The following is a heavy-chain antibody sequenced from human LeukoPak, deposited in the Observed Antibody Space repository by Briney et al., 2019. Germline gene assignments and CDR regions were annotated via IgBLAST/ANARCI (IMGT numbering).Heavy chain of an antibody. Sequence: SETLSLTCAVYGGSFSGYYWSWIRQPPGKGLEWIGEINHSGSTNYNPSLKSRVTISVDTSKNQFSLKLSSVTAADTAVYYCARGIRLNYYGSGSPIDYWGQGTLVTVSS. V-gene: IGHV4-34*01. CDR1: GGSFSGYY. CDR3: ARGIRLNYYGSGSPIDY. CDR2: INHSGST. D-gene: IGHD3-10*01. J-gene: IGHJ4*02.